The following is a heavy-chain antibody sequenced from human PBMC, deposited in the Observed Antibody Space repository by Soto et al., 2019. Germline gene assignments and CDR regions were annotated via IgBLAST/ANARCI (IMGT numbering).Heavy chain of an antibody. Sequence: QVQLVQSGAEVKKPGASVKVSCKASGYTFSNYAIHWVRQAPGQRPEWVGWINPGSGSAVISQKFQGRVTMTRDTSATTAYIDLSSLRSEDTSLYYCAREVRRLANYFDYWGLGTLVTVSS. CDR3: AREVRRLANYFDY. CDR1: GYTFSNYA. CDR2: INPGSGSA. D-gene: IGHD3-10*01. J-gene: IGHJ4*02. V-gene: IGHV1-3*01.